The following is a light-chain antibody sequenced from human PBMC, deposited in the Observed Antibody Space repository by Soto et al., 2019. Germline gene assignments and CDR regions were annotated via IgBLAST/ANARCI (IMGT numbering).Light chain of an antibody. V-gene: IGLV3-21*02. CDR3: GSWDSSLSAYV. Sequence: YELTQPPSVSVAPGQTARITCGGTNIGRKSVHWYQQKPGQAPVVVVYDDRDRPSGIPERFSGSKSGTSATLGITGFQTGDEADYYCGSWDSSLSAYVFGTGTKLTVL. J-gene: IGLJ1*01. CDR1: NIGRKS. CDR2: DDR.